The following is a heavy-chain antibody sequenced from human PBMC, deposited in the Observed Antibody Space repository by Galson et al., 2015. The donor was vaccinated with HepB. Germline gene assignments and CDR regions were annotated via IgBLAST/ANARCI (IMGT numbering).Heavy chain of an antibody. D-gene: IGHD2-21*01. CDR2: IYYTENT. Sequence: TLSLTCSVSGVSIRNNRYYWGWIRQSPGKGLEWLGNIYYTENTYYNPSLNGRLTVSQDKSKNHFSLNLRSVTAADTAVYYCARAADDSRTYLWSDWGQGTRVIVSS. V-gene: IGHV4-39*02. CDR1: GVSIRNNRYY. J-gene: IGHJ4*02. CDR3: ARAADDSRTYLWSD.